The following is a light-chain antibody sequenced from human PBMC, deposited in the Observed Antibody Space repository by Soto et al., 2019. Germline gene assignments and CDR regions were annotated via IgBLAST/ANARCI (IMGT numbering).Light chain of an antibody. CDR3: SSYTSSSTV. J-gene: IGLJ3*02. V-gene: IGLV2-14*01. CDR2: EVS. Sequence: QSALTQPASVSGSPGQSITISCTGTSSDVGGYNYVSWYQKHPGKAPKLMIYEVSNRPSGVSNRFSGSKSGNTASLTISGLQAEDEADYYCSSYTSSSTVFGGGTKLTVI. CDR1: SSDVGGYNY.